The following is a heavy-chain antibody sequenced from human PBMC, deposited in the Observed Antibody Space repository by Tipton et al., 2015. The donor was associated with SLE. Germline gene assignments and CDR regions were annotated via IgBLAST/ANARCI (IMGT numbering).Heavy chain of an antibody. CDR1: GGSISSDS. D-gene: IGHD2-2*01. CDR2: IHDGGST. CDR3: ARGGTPRVSPAASFDY. Sequence: TLSLTCTVSGGSISSDSWSWIRQPPGKGLEWIGYIHDGGSTNYNPSLKSRVTISVDTSKNQFSLRLSSVTAADTAVYYCARGGTPRVSPAASFDYSGQGTLVSASS. J-gene: IGHJ4*02. V-gene: IGHV4-59*12.